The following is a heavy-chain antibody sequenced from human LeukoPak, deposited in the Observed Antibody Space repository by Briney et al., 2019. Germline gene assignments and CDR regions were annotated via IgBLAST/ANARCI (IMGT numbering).Heavy chain of an antibody. CDR1: GGSISSYY. J-gene: IGHJ4*02. V-gene: IGHV4-59*01. Sequence: SETLSLTCTVSGGSISSYYRSWIRHPPGKGLEWIGYIYYSGSTNYNPSLKSRVTISVDTSKNQFSLKLSSVTAADTAVYYCARGTINYYDSSGFIDYWGQGILVTVSS. D-gene: IGHD3-22*01. CDR3: ARGTINYYDSSGFIDY. CDR2: IYYSGST.